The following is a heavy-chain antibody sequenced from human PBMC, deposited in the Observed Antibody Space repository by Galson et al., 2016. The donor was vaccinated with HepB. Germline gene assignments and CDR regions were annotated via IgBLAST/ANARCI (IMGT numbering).Heavy chain of an antibody. D-gene: IGHD6-19*01. CDR2: ISYDGSNK. V-gene: IGHV3-30-3*01. Sequence: SLRLSCAASGFTFSSYAMHWVRQAPGKGLEWVAVISYDGSNKYYADSVKGRFTISRDNSKNTLYLQMNSLRAEDTAVYYCARDWNSSGWFGHFQHWGQGTLVTVSS. CDR1: GFTFSSYA. J-gene: IGHJ1*01. CDR3: ARDWNSSGWFGHFQH.